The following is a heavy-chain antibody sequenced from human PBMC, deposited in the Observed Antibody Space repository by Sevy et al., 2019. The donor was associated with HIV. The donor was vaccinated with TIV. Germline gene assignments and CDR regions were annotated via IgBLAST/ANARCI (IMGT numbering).Heavy chain of an antibody. CDR3: ATGREYYDENSGYFDY. CDR2: FDPEDGEI. Sequence: ASVKVSCKISGYRLSELSMHWVRQAPGKGLEWIGRFDPEDGEIIYAQKFQGRVTVTEDTSTDTAYMELSRLRSEDTAVYYCATGREYYDENSGYFDYWGPGTLVTVSS. D-gene: IGHD3-22*01. CDR1: GYRLSELS. J-gene: IGHJ4*02. V-gene: IGHV1-24*01.